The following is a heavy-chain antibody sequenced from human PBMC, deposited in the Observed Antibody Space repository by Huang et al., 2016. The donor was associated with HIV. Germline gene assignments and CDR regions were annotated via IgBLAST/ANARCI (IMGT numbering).Heavy chain of an antibody. CDR3: AREFVIFGAPLWPAY. J-gene: IGHJ4*02. D-gene: IGHD2-21*01. V-gene: IGHV1-3*01. Sequence: QVQLVQSGAEVKKPGASVKVSCKASGYSFTTYALHWVRQAPGNRLGWMGWINPGNGNTKYSQKFQGRVTITRDTSASTVYMEVSSLTFEDTAVYYCAREFVIFGAPLWPAYWGQGTLISVSS. CDR1: GYSFTTYA. CDR2: INPGNGNT.